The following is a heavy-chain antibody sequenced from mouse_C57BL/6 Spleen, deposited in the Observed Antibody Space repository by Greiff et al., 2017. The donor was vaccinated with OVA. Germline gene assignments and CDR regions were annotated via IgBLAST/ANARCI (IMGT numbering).Heavy chain of an antibody. CDR2: IDAPDSDT. Sequence: VHLQQPAAELVMPGSSVKLSCKASGYTFTSYWMHRVKQRPIQGLEWIGNIDAPDSDTHYNQKVKNKATKTVDKSSSTAYMQLSRLTSEDSAVYSCAKRYDYLDYWGQGTTLTVSS. CDR1: GYTFTSYW. J-gene: IGHJ2*01. D-gene: IGHD2-3*01. CDR3: AKRYDYLDY. V-gene: IGHV1-52*01.